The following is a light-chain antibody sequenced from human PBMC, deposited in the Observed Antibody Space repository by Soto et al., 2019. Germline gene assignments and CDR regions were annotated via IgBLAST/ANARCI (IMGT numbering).Light chain of an antibody. CDR1: QSVSSN. CDR3: QQRSNWPPIT. CDR2: DAS. V-gene: IGKV3-11*01. Sequence: EIVLTQSPATLSLSPGERATLSCRASQSVSSNLAWYQQKAGQAPRLLIYDASSRATGIPARVSGSGSGTDFTLTSSSLEPEDFAVYYCQQRSNWPPITFGQGTRLDIK. J-gene: IGKJ5*01.